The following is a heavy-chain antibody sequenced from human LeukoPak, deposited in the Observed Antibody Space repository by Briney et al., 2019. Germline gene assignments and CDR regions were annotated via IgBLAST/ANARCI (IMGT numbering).Heavy chain of an antibody. D-gene: IGHD1-26*01. V-gene: IGHV4-4*07. CDR2: IYTSGST. J-gene: IGHJ4*02. CDR1: GGSISSYY. Sequence: SETLSLTCTVSGGSISSYYWSWIRQPAGKGLEWIGRIYTSGSTNYNPSLESRVTMSVDTSKNQFSLKLSSVTAADTAVYYCAREWSSGSYFSDFDYWGQGTLVTVSS. CDR3: AREWSSGSYFSDFDY.